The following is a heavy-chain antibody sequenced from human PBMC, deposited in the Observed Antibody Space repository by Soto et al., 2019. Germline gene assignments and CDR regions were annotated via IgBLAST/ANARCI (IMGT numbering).Heavy chain of an antibody. D-gene: IGHD3-3*01. Sequence: PGGSLRFSCPASGFTFSSYEMNWVRQAPGKGLEWVSYISSSGSTIYYADSVKGRFTISRDNAKNSLYLQMNSLRAEDTAVYYCVRGLLEWFPYYYYYGMDVWGQGTPVTVSS. CDR1: GFTFSSYE. J-gene: IGHJ6*02. CDR2: ISSSGSTI. V-gene: IGHV3-48*03. CDR3: VRGLLEWFPYYYYYGMDV.